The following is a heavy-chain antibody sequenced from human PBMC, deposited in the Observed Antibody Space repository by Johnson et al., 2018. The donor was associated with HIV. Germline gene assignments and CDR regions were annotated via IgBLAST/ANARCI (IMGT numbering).Heavy chain of an antibody. J-gene: IGHJ3*02. CDR1: GFKFHEYA. Sequence: VQLVESGGGVVQPGGSLRLSCAASGFKFHEYAMHWVRQAPGKGLEWVSLISWYGGTTNNADSVKGRFTISRDNKKNSLYLQMNSLRVEDTALYYCTKDIGGDGKLDAFDIWGQGTMVTVSS. D-gene: IGHD5-24*01. V-gene: IGHV3-43D*03. CDR3: TKDIGGDGKLDAFDI. CDR2: ISWYGGTT.